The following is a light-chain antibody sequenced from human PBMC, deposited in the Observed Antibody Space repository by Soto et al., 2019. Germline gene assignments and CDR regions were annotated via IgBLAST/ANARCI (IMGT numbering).Light chain of an antibody. CDR2: DAS. CDR3: QQYNSGIS. V-gene: IGKV1-5*01. CDR1: QSISTW. Sequence: DIQMTQSPSTVSASVGDRVSITCRASQSISTWMAWHQQTPGKAPQLPLYDASKSESAVPSRFSGSGSGTEFPLTISRLQPDDFATYFCQQYNSGISFGGGTKVDI. J-gene: IGKJ4*01.